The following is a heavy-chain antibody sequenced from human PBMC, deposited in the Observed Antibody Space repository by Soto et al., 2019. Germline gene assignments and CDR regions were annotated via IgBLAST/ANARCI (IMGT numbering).Heavy chain of an antibody. J-gene: IGHJ4*02. CDR2: IYHSGST. V-gene: IGHV4-30-2*01. CDR1: GGSISSGGYS. Sequence: PSGTLSLTCTVSGGSISSGGYSWSWIRQPPGKGLEWIGYIYHSGSTYYNPSLKSRVTISVDRSKNQFSLKLSSVTAADTAVYYCVRGTRDYYDSSGYLNYFDSWGQGTLVTVSS. D-gene: IGHD3-22*01. CDR3: VRGTRDYYDSSGYLNYFDS.